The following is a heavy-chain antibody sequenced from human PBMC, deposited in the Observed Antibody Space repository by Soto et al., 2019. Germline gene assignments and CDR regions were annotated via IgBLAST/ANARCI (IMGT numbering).Heavy chain of an antibody. J-gene: IGHJ5*02. CDR2: ISYDGSNK. CDR3: ERGHSGRFDP. Sequence: QVQLVESGGGVVQPGRSLRLSCAASGFTFSSYAMHWVRQAPGKGLEWVAVISYDGSNKYYADSVQGRFTISRDNSKNTLYLQMTILRAEDTAVYYCERGHSGRFDPWGQGTLVAVSS. CDR1: GFTFSSYA. D-gene: IGHD3-10*01. V-gene: IGHV3-30-3*01.